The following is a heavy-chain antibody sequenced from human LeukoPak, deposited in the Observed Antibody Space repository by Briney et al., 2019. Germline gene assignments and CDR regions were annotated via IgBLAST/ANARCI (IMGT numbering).Heavy chain of an antibody. Sequence: KSGGSLRLSCAASGFTFSSYSMNWVRQAPGKGLEWVSSISSSSSYIYYADSVKGRFTISRDNAKNSLYLQMNSLRAEDTAVYYCAKGYCSGGSCYNFDYWGQGTLVTVSS. CDR3: AKGYCSGGSCYNFDY. J-gene: IGHJ4*02. D-gene: IGHD2-15*01. CDR1: GFTFSSYS. V-gene: IGHV3-21*04. CDR2: ISSSSSYI.